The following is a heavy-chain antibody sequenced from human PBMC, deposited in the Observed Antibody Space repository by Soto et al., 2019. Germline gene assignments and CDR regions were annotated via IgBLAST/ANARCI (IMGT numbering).Heavy chain of an antibody. CDR2: INAGNGNT. CDR3: ASPTPYYDFWSGYRHFDY. CDR1: GYTFTSYA. Sequence: GASVKVSCKASGYTFTSYAMHWVRQAPGQRLEWMGWINAGNGNTKYSQKFQGRVTITRDTSASTAYMELSSLRSEDTAVYYCASPTPYYDFWSGYRHFDYWGQGTLVTVSS. D-gene: IGHD3-3*01. J-gene: IGHJ4*02. V-gene: IGHV1-3*01.